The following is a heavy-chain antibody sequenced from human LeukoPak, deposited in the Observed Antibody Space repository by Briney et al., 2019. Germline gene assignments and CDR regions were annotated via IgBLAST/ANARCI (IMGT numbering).Heavy chain of an antibody. CDR2: TYYRSKWYN. CDR1: GDSVSSNSAT. CDR3: AREGEYGDYEVDWFDP. D-gene: IGHD4-17*01. J-gene: IGHJ5*02. V-gene: IGHV6-1*01. Sequence: SQTLSLTCAISGDSVSSNSATWNWIRQSPSRGLEWLGRTYYRSKWYNDYAGSVKSRITISPDTSKNQVSLQLNSVTPEDTAVYYCAREGEYGDYEVDWFDPWGQGTLVTVSS.